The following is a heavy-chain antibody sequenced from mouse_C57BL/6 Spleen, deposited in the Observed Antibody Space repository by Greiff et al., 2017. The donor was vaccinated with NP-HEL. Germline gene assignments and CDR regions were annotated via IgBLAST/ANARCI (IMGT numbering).Heavy chain of an antibody. CDR1: GYTFTDYY. V-gene: IGHV1-26*01. CDR2: INPNNGGT. Sequence: EVQLQQSGPELVKPGASVKISCKASGYTFTDYYMNWVKQSHGKSLEWIGDINPNNGGTSYNQKFKGKATLTVDKSSSTAYMELRSLTSEDSAVYYCARYLRGIFAYWGQGTLVTVSA. J-gene: IGHJ3*01. D-gene: IGHD3-2*02. CDR3: ARYLRGIFAY.